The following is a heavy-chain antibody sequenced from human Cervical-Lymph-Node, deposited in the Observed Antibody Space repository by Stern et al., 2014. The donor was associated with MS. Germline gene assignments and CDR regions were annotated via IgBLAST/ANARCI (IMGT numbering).Heavy chain of an antibody. CDR2: IFPRDSNT. CDR1: GYLFDDYW. Sequence: EVQLVQSGAEVKKPGESLKISCEASGYLFDDYWIGWVRQMSGRGLELVAIIFPRDSNTRYSPSVQGQVTISADKSISTASLQWSTLKPPAPAMYYCARSPATPSGYDRFDYWGQGALVTVSS. D-gene: IGHD5-12*01. CDR3: ARSPATPSGYDRFDY. V-gene: IGHV5-51*03. J-gene: IGHJ4*02.